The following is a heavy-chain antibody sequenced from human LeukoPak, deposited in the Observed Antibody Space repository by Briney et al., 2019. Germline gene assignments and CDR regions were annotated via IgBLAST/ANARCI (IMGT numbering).Heavy chain of an antibody. Sequence: SVKVSCKASRGTFSSYAISWLRQAPGQGLEWMGRIIPILGIANYAQKFQGRVTITADKSTSTAYMELSSLRSEDTAVYYCARGSIVGATTPFDYWGQGTLVTVSS. J-gene: IGHJ4*02. D-gene: IGHD1-26*01. V-gene: IGHV1-69*04. CDR1: RGTFSSYA. CDR2: IIPILGIA. CDR3: ARGSIVGATTPFDY.